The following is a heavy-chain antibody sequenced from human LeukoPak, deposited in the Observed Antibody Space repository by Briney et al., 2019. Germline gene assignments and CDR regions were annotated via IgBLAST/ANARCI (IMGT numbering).Heavy chain of an antibody. CDR3: ASLSYYYDSSGYYFDY. V-gene: IGHV4-59*08. CDR2: IFYSGST. CDR1: GGSISSSNW. D-gene: IGHD3-22*01. J-gene: IGHJ4*02. Sequence: SETLSLTCAVSGGSISSSNWWSWIRQPPGKGLEWIGYIFYSGSTNYNPSLKSRVTISVDTPKNQFSLKLSSVTAADTAVYYCASLSYYYDSSGYYFDYWGQGTLVTVSS.